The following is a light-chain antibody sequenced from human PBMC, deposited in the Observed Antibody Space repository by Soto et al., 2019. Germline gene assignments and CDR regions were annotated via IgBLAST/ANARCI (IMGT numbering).Light chain of an antibody. CDR3: QQYGTPRSVT. CDR2: GAS. CDR1: QSVDNNY. J-gene: IGKJ5*01. Sequence: IVLTQSPGTLSLSPGEEATLSCRASQSVDNNYLAWYQQKPGQTPRLIIYGASGRADGIPHRFSGSGFGTDFTLTISKVEPEDFAVYYCQQYGTPRSVTFGQGTRLEIK. V-gene: IGKV3-20*01.